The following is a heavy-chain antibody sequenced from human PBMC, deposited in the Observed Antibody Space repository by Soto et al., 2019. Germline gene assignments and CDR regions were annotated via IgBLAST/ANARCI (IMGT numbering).Heavy chain of an antibody. V-gene: IGHV4-31*03. J-gene: IGHJ4*02. CDR1: GGSISTVGHY. CDR3: ARATGTLRSRNCDY. CDR2: IYHTGSA. D-gene: IGHD1-1*01. Sequence: TLSLTCSVSGGSISTVGHYWTWIRQPPGKGLEWIGSIYHTGSAYYSKSLRSRLTMSVDTSKSQFSLRLSSVTAADTAVYYCARATGTLRSRNCDYWGQGSLVTVSS.